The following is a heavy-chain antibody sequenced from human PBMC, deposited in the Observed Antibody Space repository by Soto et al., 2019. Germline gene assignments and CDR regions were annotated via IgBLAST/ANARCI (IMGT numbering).Heavy chain of an antibody. CDR2: ISSSSSYI. D-gene: IGHD6-19*01. V-gene: IGHV3-21*01. CDR1: GFTFSSYS. CDR3: ARDGRRAVAGTLDY. Sequence: GGSLRLSCAASGFTFSSYSMNWVRQAPGKGLEWVSSISSSSSYIYYADSVKGRFTISRDNAKNSLYLQMNSLRAEDTAVYYCARDGRRAVAGTLDYWGQGTLVTVSS. J-gene: IGHJ4*02.